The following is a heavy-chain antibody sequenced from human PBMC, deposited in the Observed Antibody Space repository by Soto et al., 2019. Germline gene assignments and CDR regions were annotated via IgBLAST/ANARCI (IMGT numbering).Heavy chain of an antibody. J-gene: IGHJ6*02. CDR2: ISGSGGST. V-gene: IGHV3-23*01. CDR1: GFTFSSYA. CDR3: AKDSSSSYDFWSGYYPGYKMDV. Sequence: PGGSLRLSCAASGFTFSSYAMSWVRQAPGKGLEWVSAISGSGGSTYYADSVKGRFTISRDNSKNTLYLQMNSLRAEDTAVYYCAKDSSSSYDFWSGYYPGYKMDVWGQGTTVTVSS. D-gene: IGHD3-3*01.